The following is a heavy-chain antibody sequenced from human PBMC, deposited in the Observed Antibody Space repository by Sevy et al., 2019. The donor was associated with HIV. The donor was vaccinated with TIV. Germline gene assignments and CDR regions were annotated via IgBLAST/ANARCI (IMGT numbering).Heavy chain of an antibody. Sequence: GGSLRLSCAASGFTFSTYAMHWVRQAPGKGLEWVAVISYDGSNTYYADSVKGRFTLSRDSSTNTMYLQMNSLRAEDTAVSFCARDGGSDSRGYDLSNYWGQGTLVTVS. CDR2: ISYDGSNT. V-gene: IGHV3-30*04. CDR1: GFTFSTYA. J-gene: IGHJ4*02. D-gene: IGHD3-22*01. CDR3: ARDGGSDSRGYDLSNY.